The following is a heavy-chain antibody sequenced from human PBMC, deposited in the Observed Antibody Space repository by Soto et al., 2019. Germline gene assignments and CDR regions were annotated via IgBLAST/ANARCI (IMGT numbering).Heavy chain of an antibody. Sequence: QVQVEQSGAEVKKPGSSVKFSCKASGGSFRTAAISWVRQAPGQGLEWMGGIMPIFRTADYAQKFQGRVTITADESTSTAYFELRSLSSEDTAIYYCARDKDRPQLGGNYYYIMDVWGQGTTVTVSS. V-gene: IGHV1-69*12. D-gene: IGHD3-3*02. CDR3: ARDKDRPQLGGNYYYIMDV. J-gene: IGHJ6*02. CDR2: IMPIFRTA. CDR1: GGSFRTAA.